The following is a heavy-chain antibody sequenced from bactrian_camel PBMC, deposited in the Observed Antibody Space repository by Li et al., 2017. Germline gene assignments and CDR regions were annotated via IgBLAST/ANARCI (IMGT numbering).Heavy chain of an antibody. CDR3: ASRPRSFACSGLRESLFEY. J-gene: IGHJ4*01. V-gene: IGHV3S1*01. Sequence: HVQLVESGGGSVQAGGSLNLSCAASTYTYDRYVMAWFRQAPGKEREGVAAISTGDASTSTWYADSVKGRFTISQDNAKRKLYLQMNSLVPEDTATYYYASRPRSFACSGLRESLFEYWGQGTQVTVS. CDR2: ISTGDASTST. CDR1: TYTYDRYV. D-gene: IGHD1*01.